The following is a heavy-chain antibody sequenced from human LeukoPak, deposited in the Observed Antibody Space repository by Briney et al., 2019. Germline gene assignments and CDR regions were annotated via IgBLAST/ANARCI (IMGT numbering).Heavy chain of an antibody. Sequence: GGSLRLSCTASGFTFSSYEMNWVRQAPGKGLEWVSSISSSSSYIHYVDSVKGRFTISRDNAKNSLYLQMNSLRAADTAVYYCARESGTTAYYYYYYMDVWGKGTTVTVSS. V-gene: IGHV3-21*04. CDR2: ISSSSSYI. CDR3: ARESGTTAYYYYYYMDV. CDR1: GFTFSSYE. D-gene: IGHD4-17*01. J-gene: IGHJ6*03.